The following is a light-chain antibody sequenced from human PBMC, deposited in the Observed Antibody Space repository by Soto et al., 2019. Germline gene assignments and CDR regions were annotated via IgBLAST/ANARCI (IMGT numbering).Light chain of an antibody. V-gene: IGKV1-5*01. CDR3: QQYNSYSQT. J-gene: IGKJ1*01. Sequence: DIHLAHAPSTLPSSLVDRVTVTCRASQSISNWLAWYHQKPGTAPKLLIYHASTLESGVPSRFSGSGSGTEFTLTISSLQPDDFATYYCQQYNSYSQTFGQGTKVDIK. CDR1: QSISNW. CDR2: HAS.